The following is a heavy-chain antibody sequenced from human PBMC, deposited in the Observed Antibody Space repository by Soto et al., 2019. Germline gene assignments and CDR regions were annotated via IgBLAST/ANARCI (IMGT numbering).Heavy chain of an antibody. D-gene: IGHD2-2*01. CDR1: GITVRGVF. CDR3: ARVDSSYAEIYY. Sequence: PGGSLRLSCAVSGITVRGVFMTWVRQAPGKGLEWISILYPNDSAYYVDSVKGRFTISKDTSKETLFLQMNGLRADDTAVYYCARVDSSYAEIYYWGQGTLVTVSS. V-gene: IGHV3-66*01. J-gene: IGHJ4*02. CDR2: LYPNDSA.